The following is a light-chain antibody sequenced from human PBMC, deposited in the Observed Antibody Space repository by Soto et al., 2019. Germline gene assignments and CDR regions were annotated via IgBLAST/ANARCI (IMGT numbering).Light chain of an antibody. CDR2: EDN. V-gene: IGLV6-57*03. Sequence: NFMLTQPHSVSESPGKTVTISCTRSSGSIASNYVQWYQQRPGSAPSTVICEDNQRPSGVPDRFSGSIDSSSNSASLTISGLKTEDEADYYCQSYHTNNQVFGGGTKLTVL. CDR1: SGSIASNY. CDR3: QSYHTNNQV. J-gene: IGLJ3*02.